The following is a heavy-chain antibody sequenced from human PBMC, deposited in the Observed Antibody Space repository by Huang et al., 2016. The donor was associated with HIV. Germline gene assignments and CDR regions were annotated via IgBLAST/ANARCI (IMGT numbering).Heavy chain of an antibody. CDR3: ATGFDTYYDI. D-gene: IGHD2-21*01. CDR2: LAPEHGET. CDR1: GYTLTELS. Sequence: QVQLVQSGAEVKKPGASVKVSCKVSGYTLTELSIHWVRQAPGKGLEWMGGLAPEHGETNDAQNFQGRGTMTEDTSTDTAYMELNSLRSEDTAVYYCATGFDTYYDIWGQGTMVIASS. V-gene: IGHV1-24*01. J-gene: IGHJ3*02.